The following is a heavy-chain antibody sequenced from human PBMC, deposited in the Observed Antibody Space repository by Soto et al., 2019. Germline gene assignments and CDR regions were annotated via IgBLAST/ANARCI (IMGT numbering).Heavy chain of an antibody. D-gene: IGHD2-15*01. J-gene: IGHJ6*02. CDR2: ISGSGGST. CDR3: AKDPGVAATPPFQYYYDGRDV. V-gene: IGHV3-23*01. CDR1: GFTFSSYS. Sequence: GGSLRLSCAASGFTFSSYSMSWVRPAQGKGLEWVSAISGSGGSTYYADSVKGRFTISRDNSKNTLYLQMNSLRAEDTAVEYCAKDPGVAATPPFQYYYDGRDVWGQGTAVT.